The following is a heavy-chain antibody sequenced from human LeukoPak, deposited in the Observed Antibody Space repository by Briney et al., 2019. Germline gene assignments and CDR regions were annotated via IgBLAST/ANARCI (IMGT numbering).Heavy chain of an antibody. Sequence: GGSLRLSCAASGFTFSTFAMIWVRHPPGKGLEWVSSIFTRGGEINYADSGRGRFTISRDNSQSTLSLQMNSLRAEDTAIYYCAKGVRRWLESGGLKFYYYMDVWGKGTTVTISS. CDR1: GFTFSTFA. CDR2: IFTRGGEI. CDR3: AKGVRRWLESGGLKFYYYMDV. D-gene: IGHD3-16*01. V-gene: IGHV3-23*01. J-gene: IGHJ6*03.